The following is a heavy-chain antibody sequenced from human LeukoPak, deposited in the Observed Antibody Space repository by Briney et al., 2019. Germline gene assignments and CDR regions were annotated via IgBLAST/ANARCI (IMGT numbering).Heavy chain of an antibody. Sequence: PGGSLRLSCAGSGFTFSTYAMHWVRQAPGKGLEYVSTITSKGGSTYYADSVKGRFTISRDNSKNTLYLQMSSLRAEDTAVYYCVRSSSGWRMDYWGQGTLVTVSS. CDR1: GFTFSTYA. D-gene: IGHD6-19*01. CDR2: ITSKGGST. V-gene: IGHV3-64D*09. CDR3: VRSSSGWRMDY. J-gene: IGHJ4*02.